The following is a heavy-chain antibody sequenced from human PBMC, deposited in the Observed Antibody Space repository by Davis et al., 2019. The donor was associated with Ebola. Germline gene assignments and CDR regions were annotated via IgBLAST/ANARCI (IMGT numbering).Heavy chain of an antibody. CDR2: VSHDERER. V-gene: IGHV3-30*09. J-gene: IGHJ4*02. CDR1: GFTFRNYA. Sequence: PGGSLRLSCAASGFTFRNYAMHWVRQAPGKGLEWVAVVSHDERERFYADFVKGRFAISRDNSENTLYLQMNSLTAADTAVYYCARALYHEVLDQWGQGTPVTVSS. CDR3: ARALYHEVLDQ. D-gene: IGHD3/OR15-3a*01.